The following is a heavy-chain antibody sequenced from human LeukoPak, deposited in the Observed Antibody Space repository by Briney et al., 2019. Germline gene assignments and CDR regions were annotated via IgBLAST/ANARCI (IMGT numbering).Heavy chain of an antibody. Sequence: SETLSLTCTVSGGSISSGGYYWSWIRQPPGKGLEWIGYIYHSGSTYYNPSLKSRVTISVDRSKNQFSLKLSSVTAADTAVYYCAYSGRFCSSTSCYEVPDYWGQGTLVTVSS. CDR1: GGSISSGGYY. J-gene: IGHJ4*02. CDR3: AYSGRFCSSTSCYEVPDY. D-gene: IGHD2-2*01. V-gene: IGHV4-30-2*01. CDR2: IYHSGST.